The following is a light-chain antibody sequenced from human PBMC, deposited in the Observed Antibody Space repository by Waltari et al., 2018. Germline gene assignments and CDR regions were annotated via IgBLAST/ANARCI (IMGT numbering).Light chain of an antibody. V-gene: IGLV2-23*02. CDR3: CSYAGLGTYV. CDR2: EVF. J-gene: IGLJ1*01. Sequence: QSALTQPASVSGTPGQSITISCSRTTSDVGSYYLVPWYQQHPGEAPKLLICEVFKRPPDTSSRFSGAKSGSTASLTISGLQPEDEADYYCCSYAGLGTYVFGSGTKVTVL. CDR1: TSDVGSYYL.